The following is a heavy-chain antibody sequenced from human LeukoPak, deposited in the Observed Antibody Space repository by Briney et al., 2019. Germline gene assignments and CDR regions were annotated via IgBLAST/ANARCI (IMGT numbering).Heavy chain of an antibody. Sequence: PSETLSLTCTVSGGSISSYYWTWIRQPPGKGLEWIGYVDHTGSTKFNPSLNGRVSISRDTSNNFFSLRLRSVTAADTAAYFCARGRVSSSTWYSTYYYFFYMDFWGKGTTVTVSS. CDR1: GGSISSYY. D-gene: IGHD4-11*01. V-gene: IGHV4-59*01. CDR2: VDHTGST. CDR3: ARGRVSSSTWYSTYYYFFYMDF. J-gene: IGHJ6*03.